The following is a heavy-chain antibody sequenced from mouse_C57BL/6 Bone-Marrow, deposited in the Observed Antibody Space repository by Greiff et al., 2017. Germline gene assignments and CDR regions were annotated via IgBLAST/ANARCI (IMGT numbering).Heavy chain of an antibody. V-gene: IGHV1-15*01. CDR1: GFTFTDYE. J-gene: IGHJ2*01. Sequence: QVQLQQSGAELVRPGASVTLSCKASGFTFTDYEMHWVKQTPVHGLEWIGAIDTETGGTAYNQKFKGKGILTADKSSSTAYMELRGLTSEDSAVYDSTSRRNYYPSYFDYWRQGTTRTVSS. D-gene: IGHD1-1*01. CDR3: TSRRNYYPSYFDY. CDR2: IDTETGGT.